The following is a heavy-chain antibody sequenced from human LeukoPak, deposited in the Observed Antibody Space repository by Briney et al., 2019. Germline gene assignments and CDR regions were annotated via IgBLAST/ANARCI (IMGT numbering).Heavy chain of an antibody. CDR3: AKDPEKGLAVARLEH. V-gene: IGHV3-30*04. CDR1: GFTFSSYA. Sequence: GRSLRLSCAASGFTFSSYAMHWVRQAPGKGLEWVAVISYDESNKYYADSVKGRFTIFRDKSKTTLFLQMDSLRAEDTAVYYCAKDPEKGLAVARLEHWGQGTLVAVSS. CDR2: ISYDESNK. J-gene: IGHJ5*02. D-gene: IGHD6-19*01.